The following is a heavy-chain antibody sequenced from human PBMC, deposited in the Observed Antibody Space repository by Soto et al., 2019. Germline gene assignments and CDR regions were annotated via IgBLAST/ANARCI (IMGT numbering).Heavy chain of an antibody. Sequence: GGSLRLSCAASGFTFSSYSMNWVRQAPGKGLEWVSYISSSSSTIYYADSVKGRFTISRDNAKNSLYLQMNSLRDEDTAVYYCARADCSGGSCYDYYYYGMDVWGQGTTVTVSS. J-gene: IGHJ6*02. V-gene: IGHV3-48*02. D-gene: IGHD2-15*01. CDR1: GFTFSSYS. CDR2: ISSSSSTI. CDR3: ARADCSGGSCYDYYYYGMDV.